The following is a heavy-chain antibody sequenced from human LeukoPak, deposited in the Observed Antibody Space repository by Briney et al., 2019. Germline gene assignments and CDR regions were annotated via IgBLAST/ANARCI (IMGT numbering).Heavy chain of an antibody. J-gene: IGHJ4*02. D-gene: IGHD5-18*01. CDR1: GFTFSSYA. CDR3: ARDQGYSYGYMGNY. CDR2: ISSSSSYI. V-gene: IGHV3-21*01. Sequence: GRSLRLSCAASGFTFSSYAMHWVRQAPGKGLEWVSSISSSSSYIYYADSVKGRFTISRDNAKNSLYLQMNSLRAEDTAVYYCARDQGYSYGYMGNYWGQGTLVTVSS.